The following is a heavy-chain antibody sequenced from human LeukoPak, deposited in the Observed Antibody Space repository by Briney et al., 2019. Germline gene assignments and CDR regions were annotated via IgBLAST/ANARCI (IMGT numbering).Heavy chain of an antibody. Sequence: ASVKVSCKASGYTFTSYGISWVRQAPGQGLEWMGWISAYNGNTNYAQKLQGRVTMTTDTSTSTAYMELRSLRSDDTAVYYCARIYCGADCYLDSYWGQGTLVTVSS. CDR3: ARIYCGADCYLDSY. CDR2: ISAYNGNT. V-gene: IGHV1-18*01. D-gene: IGHD2-21*01. CDR1: GYTFTSYG. J-gene: IGHJ4*02.